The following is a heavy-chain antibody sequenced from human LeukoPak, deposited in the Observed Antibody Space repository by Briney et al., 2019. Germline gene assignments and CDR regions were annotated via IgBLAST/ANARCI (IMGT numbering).Heavy chain of an antibody. Sequence: SETLSLTCTVSGGSISSSSYSWGWIRQPPGKALEWIANIYYRGTTNYSPSLKSRLTISVDTSKNQFSLRLTSVSAADTAVYYCARHLRSFPDYWGQGTLVTVSS. J-gene: IGHJ4*02. CDR2: IYYRGTT. V-gene: IGHV4-39*01. CDR3: ARHLRSFPDY. CDR1: GGSISSSSYS. D-gene: IGHD3-3*02.